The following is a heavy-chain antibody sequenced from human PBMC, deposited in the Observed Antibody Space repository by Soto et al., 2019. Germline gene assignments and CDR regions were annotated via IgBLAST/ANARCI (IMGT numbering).Heavy chain of an antibody. Sequence: SETLTLTCAVYGGSFSGYYWSWIRQPPGKGLEWIGEINHSGSTNYNPSLKSRVTISVDTSKNQFSLKLSSVTAADTAVYYCARDTSFGVVKFWFDPWGQGTLVTVSS. CDR1: GGSFSGYY. J-gene: IGHJ5*02. CDR2: INHSGST. D-gene: IGHD3-3*01. V-gene: IGHV4-34*01. CDR3: ARDTSFGVVKFWFDP.